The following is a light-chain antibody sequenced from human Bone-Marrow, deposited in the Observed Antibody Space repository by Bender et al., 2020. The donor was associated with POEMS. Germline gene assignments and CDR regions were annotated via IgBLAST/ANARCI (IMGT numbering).Light chain of an antibody. CDR2: EIS. CDR3: CSWVADSPLI. J-gene: IGLJ2*01. CDR1: SGDVGRYDL. Sequence: QSALTQPASVSGSPGQSTTMSCTGTSGDVGRYDLVSWYQQHPGKAPKMIIYEISKRPSGVSNRFAGSKAGTAAFLTISGLQAEDEADYFCCSWVADSPLIFGGGTRLTVL. V-gene: IGLV2-23*02.